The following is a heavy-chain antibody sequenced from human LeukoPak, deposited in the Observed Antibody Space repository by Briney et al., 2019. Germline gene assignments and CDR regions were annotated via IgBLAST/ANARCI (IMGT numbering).Heavy chain of an antibody. V-gene: IGHV3-30*02. D-gene: IGHD2-15*01. J-gene: IGHJ3*02. Sequence: PGGSLRLSCAASGFTFSSYGMHWVRQAPGKGLEWVAFIRYDGSNKYYADSVKGRFTISRDNSKNTLHLQMDSLRAEDTAVYYCAKDDITENAFDIWGQGTMVTVSS. CDR1: GFTFSSYG. CDR2: IRYDGSNK. CDR3: AKDDITENAFDI.